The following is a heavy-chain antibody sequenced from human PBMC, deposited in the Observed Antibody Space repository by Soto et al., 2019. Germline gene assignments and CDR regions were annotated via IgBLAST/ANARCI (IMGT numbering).Heavy chain of an antibody. V-gene: IGHV3-23*01. CDR3: AHPRGYGVFDAVDI. CDR1: GFIFSTYA. D-gene: IGHD4-17*01. Sequence: GGSLRLSCAASGFIFSTYAMNWVRQAPGKGLEWVSAINRDSDTTYYAESVRGRFTISRDNSINALYLHMRSLRPEDTAVYYCAHPRGYGVFDAVDIWGQGTMVTVSS. CDR2: INRDSDTT. J-gene: IGHJ3*02.